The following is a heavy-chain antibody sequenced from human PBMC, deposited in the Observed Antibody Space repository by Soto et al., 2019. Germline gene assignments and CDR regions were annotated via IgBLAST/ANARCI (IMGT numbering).Heavy chain of an antibody. CDR2: IGSGSSYI. Sequence: GGSLRLACAASGFTFSSYSMNWVRQAPGKGVEWGAAIGSGSSYIYYADSGKGRFTISRDNAKNSLYLQMNSLRAEDTAVYYCAREGVWSSGWYAPYYYYGMDVWGQGTTVTVSS. V-gene: IGHV3-21*01. J-gene: IGHJ6*02. D-gene: IGHD6-19*01. CDR3: AREGVWSSGWYAPYYYYGMDV. CDR1: GFTFSSYS.